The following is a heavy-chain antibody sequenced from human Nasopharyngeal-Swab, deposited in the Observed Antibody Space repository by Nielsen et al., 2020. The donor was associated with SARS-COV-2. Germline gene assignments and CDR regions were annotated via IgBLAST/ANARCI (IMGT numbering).Heavy chain of an antibody. V-gene: IGHV1-46*01. CDR1: GYTFTSYY. CDR2: INPSGGST. Sequence: ASVKVSCKASGYTFTSYYMHWVRQAPGHGLEWMGIINPSGGSTIYAQKFQGRVTMTRDTSTSTVYMELSSLRSEDTAVYYCARDLYSSGWYRTNWYFDLWGRGTLVTVSS. D-gene: IGHD6-19*01. CDR3: ARDLYSSGWYRTNWYFDL. J-gene: IGHJ2*01.